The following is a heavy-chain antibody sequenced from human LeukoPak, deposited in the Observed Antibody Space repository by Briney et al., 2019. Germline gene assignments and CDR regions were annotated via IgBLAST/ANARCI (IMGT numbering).Heavy chain of an antibody. CDR2: IYSGGTT. D-gene: IGHD2-2*01. V-gene: IGHV3-53*01. CDR1: GFTVSSNY. CDR3: ARGSSRAFDY. J-gene: IGHJ4*02. Sequence: GGSLRLSCAASGFTVSSNYMSWVRQAPGKGLEWVSVIYSGGTTNHADSVKGRFTVSRDNSKNTLYLQMISLRAEDTAVYFCARGSSRAFDYWGQGTLVTVSS.